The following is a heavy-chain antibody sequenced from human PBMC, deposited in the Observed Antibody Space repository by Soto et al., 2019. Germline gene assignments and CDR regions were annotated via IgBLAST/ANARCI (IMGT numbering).Heavy chain of an antibody. CDR2: ISGSGGST. V-gene: IGHV3-23*01. J-gene: IGHJ4*02. CDR1: GFTFSSYA. CDR3: AKVFNPYYYDSSGYYYNDY. D-gene: IGHD3-22*01. Sequence: GGSLRLSCAASGFTFSSYAMSWVRQAPGKGLEWVSAISGSGGSTYYADSVKGRFTISRDNSKNTLYLQMNSLRAEDTAVYYCAKVFNPYYYDSSGYYYNDYWGQGTLVTVS.